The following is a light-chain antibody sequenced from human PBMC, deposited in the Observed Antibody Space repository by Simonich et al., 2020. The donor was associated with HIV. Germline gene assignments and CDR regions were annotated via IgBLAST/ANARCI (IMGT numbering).Light chain of an antibody. Sequence: QSALTQPASVSGSPGQSTTFSCTGTSIDVGGYNSVSWYLQHPGKAPKLMIYDVTERPSGVSNRFSGSKSGNTASLTISGLQTEDESDYYCISYTSDNTWVFGGGTKLTVL. CDR2: DVT. V-gene: IGLV2-14*01. J-gene: IGLJ3*02. CDR1: SIDVGGYNS. CDR3: ISYTSDNTWV.